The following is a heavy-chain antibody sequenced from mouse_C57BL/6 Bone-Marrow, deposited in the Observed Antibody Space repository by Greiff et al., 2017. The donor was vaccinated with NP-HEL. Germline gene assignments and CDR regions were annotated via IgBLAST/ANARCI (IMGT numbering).Heavy chain of an antibody. V-gene: IGHV1-43*01. D-gene: IGHD1-1*01. CDR3: ANDPSYGSSPPWFAY. CDR1: GYSFTGYY. J-gene: IGHJ3*01. CDR2: INPSTGGT. Sequence: VQLKQSGPELVKPGASVKISCKASGYSFTGYYMHWVKQSSEKSLEWIGEINPSTGGTSYNPKFKGKATLTVDKSSSTAYMQLKSLTSEDSAVYYCANDPSYGSSPPWFAYWGQGTLVTVSA.